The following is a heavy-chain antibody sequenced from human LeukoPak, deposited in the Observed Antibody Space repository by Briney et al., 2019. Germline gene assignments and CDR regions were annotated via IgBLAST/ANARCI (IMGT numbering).Heavy chain of an antibody. CDR2: ISRSSRYI. CDR3: AGAGHYDILTGCFDY. D-gene: IGHD3-9*01. V-gene: IGHV3-21*01. J-gene: IGHJ4*02. Sequence: PGGSLRLSCAASGFTFSSYSMNWVRQAPGKGLEWVSFISRSSRYIYYADSVKGRFTISRDNAKNSLYLQMNSLRVEDTAVYYCAGAGHYDILTGCFDYWGQGTLVTVSS. CDR1: GFTFSSYS.